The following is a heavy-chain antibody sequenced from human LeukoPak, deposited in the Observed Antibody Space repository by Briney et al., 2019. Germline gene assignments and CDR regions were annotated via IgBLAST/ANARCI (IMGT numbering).Heavy chain of an antibody. CDR3: ARGLNSGYSYGYPFDY. Sequence: PGGSLRLSCAASGFTFSSYGMHWVRQAPGKGLEWVAVIWYDGSNKYYADSVKGRFTISRDNSKSTLYLQMNSLRAEDTAVYYCARGLNSGYSYGYPFDYWGQGTLVTVSS. CDR1: GFTFSSYG. CDR2: IWYDGSNK. J-gene: IGHJ4*02. V-gene: IGHV3-33*01. D-gene: IGHD5-18*01.